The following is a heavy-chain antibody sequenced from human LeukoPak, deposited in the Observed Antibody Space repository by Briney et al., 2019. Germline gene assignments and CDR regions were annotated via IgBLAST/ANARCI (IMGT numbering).Heavy chain of an antibody. CDR1: GGSISSGSYY. CDR2: IYTSGST. V-gene: IGHV4-61*02. Sequence: NPSETLSLTCTVSGGSISSGSYYWSWIRQPAGKGLEWIGRIYTSGSTNYNPSLKSRVTISVDTSKNQFSLKLSSVTAADTAVYYCARRALFTKSFDYWGQGTLVTVSS. D-gene: IGHD2-8*01. J-gene: IGHJ4*02. CDR3: ARRALFTKSFDY.